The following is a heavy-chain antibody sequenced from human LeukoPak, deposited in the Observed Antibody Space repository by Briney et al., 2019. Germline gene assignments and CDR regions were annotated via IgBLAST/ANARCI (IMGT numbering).Heavy chain of an antibody. CDR1: GLTFSNYV. D-gene: IGHD5-18*01. CDR3: ARPSRGYSYGWDYYYMDV. Sequence: GGSLRLSCAVSGLTFSNYVMRWVRQAPGKGLEWVSGISGSGGSTYYADSVKGRFTISRDNSKNTLYLQMNSLRAEDTAVYYCARPSRGYSYGWDYYYMDVWGKGTTVTVSS. CDR2: ISGSGGST. V-gene: IGHV3-23*01. J-gene: IGHJ6*03.